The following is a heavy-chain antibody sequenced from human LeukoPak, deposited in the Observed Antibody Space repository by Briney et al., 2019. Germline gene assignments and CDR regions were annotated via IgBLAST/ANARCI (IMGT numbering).Heavy chain of an antibody. D-gene: IGHD3-10*02. V-gene: IGHV1-46*01. CDR1: GYTFTSYY. CDR2: ITPNNGRP. Sequence: GASVKVSCTTSGYTFTSYYIHWIRQAPGQGLEWMAVITPNNGRPTYAQKFQGRATVTMDTATSTVYMELSSLGSDDTAIYYCARDQIQVWYMVGCFDYGDQGTLVSVSS. J-gene: IGHJ4*02. CDR3: ARDQIQVWYMVGCFDY.